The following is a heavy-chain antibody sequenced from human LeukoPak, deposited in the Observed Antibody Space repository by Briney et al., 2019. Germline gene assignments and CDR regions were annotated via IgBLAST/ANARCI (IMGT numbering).Heavy chain of an antibody. D-gene: IGHD5-18*01. Sequence: SRDNPKNTLYLQMNSLRAEDTAVYYCARDPFRGYSYGYFDYWGQGTLVTVSS. J-gene: IGHJ4*02. CDR3: ARDPFRGYSYGYFDY. V-gene: IGHV3-30*07.